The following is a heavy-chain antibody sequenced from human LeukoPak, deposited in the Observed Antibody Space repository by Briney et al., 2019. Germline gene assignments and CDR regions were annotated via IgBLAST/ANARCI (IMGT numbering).Heavy chain of an antibody. CDR2: IYDSGST. V-gene: IGHV4-39*01. Sequence: SETLSLTCTVSGGSIRSSYYYWGWIRQPPGKGLEWIGSIYDSGSTYYNPSLKSRVTISVDTSKNQFSLKLNSVTAADTAVYYCARGTLGYYYGMDVWGQGTTVTVSS. CDR1: GGSIRSSYYY. D-gene: IGHD1-1*01. CDR3: ARGTLGYYYGMDV. J-gene: IGHJ6*02.